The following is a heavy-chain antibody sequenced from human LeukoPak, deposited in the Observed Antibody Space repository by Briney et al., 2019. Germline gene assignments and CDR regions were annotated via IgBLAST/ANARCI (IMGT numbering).Heavy chain of an antibody. J-gene: IGHJ3*02. CDR3: ASYCSSTSCLEMGGVI. D-gene: IGHD2-2*01. CDR1: GGSMNTYY. CDR2: LYTSGGA. Sequence: PSETLSLTCTVSGGSMNTYYWSWIRQPAGKGLEWIGRLYTSGGANYNPSLKSRVTMSVDTSKNQFSLKLSSVTAADTAVYYCASYCSSTSCLEMGGVIWGQGTMVTVSS. V-gene: IGHV4-4*07.